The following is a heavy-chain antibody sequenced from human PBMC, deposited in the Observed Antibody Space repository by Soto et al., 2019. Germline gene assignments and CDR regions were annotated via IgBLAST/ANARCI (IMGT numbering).Heavy chain of an antibody. Sequence: QVQLQESAPGLVKPSETLSLTCIVSGDSVTSGSYYWTWLRQPPGKGLEWIGYISYTGRTKHNPSLQSRVTISVDTSKNDFSLNLSSVTAADTAVYFCAREWGLLPYYVMNVWGHGTAVTVSS. J-gene: IGHJ6*02. CDR2: ISYTGRT. V-gene: IGHV4-61*03. D-gene: IGHD7-27*01. CDR3: AREWGLLPYYVMNV. CDR1: GDSVTSGSYY.